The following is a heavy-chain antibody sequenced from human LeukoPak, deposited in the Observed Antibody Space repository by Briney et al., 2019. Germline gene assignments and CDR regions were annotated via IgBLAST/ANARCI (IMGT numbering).Heavy chain of an antibody. Sequence: SETLSLTCTVSGGSISSYYWSWIRQPPEKGLEWIGYIYYSRTTNYNPSFKSRVTMSVDTSKNQFSLKLSSVTAADTAVYYCARLSTGPYGLGAFDIWGQGTMVTVPS. D-gene: IGHD1-1*01. V-gene: IGHV4-59*08. CDR3: ARLSTGPYGLGAFDI. J-gene: IGHJ3*02. CDR1: GGSISSYY. CDR2: IYYSRTT.